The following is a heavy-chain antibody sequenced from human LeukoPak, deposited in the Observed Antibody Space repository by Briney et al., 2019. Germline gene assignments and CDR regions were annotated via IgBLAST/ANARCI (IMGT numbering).Heavy chain of an antibody. Sequence: PGGSLRLSCVASGFTFRSYAMSWVRQAPGKGLEWVSAISGNGGSTYYADSVKGRFTISRDNSKNTLYLQMNSLRAEDTAVYYCAKDAWYNWNYASWFDPWGQGTLVTVSS. D-gene: IGHD1-7*01. CDR3: AKDAWYNWNYASWFDP. J-gene: IGHJ5*02. V-gene: IGHV3-23*01. CDR2: ISGNGGST. CDR1: GFTFRSYA.